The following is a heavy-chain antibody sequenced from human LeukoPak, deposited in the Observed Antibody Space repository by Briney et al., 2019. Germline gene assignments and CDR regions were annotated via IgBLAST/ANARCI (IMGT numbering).Heavy chain of an antibody. Sequence: GGSLRLSCAASGFTFTNYWMSWARQAPAKGLEWVANIKYDGREKWYVDSVKGRFTISRDNAKNSFFLQMNSLRAEDTAVYYCARDAFRARYFDLWGRGTLVTVSS. V-gene: IGHV3-7*01. CDR3: ARDAFRARYFDL. D-gene: IGHD3-10*01. J-gene: IGHJ2*01. CDR2: IKYDGREK. CDR1: GFTFTNYW.